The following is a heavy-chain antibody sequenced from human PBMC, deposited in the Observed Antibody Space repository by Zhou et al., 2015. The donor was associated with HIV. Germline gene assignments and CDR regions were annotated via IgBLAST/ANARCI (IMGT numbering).Heavy chain of an antibody. CDR3: ARDLWDY. CDR1: GYIFTDHG. V-gene: IGHV1-18*01. CDR2: ISGYNGHA. Sequence: QVLLMQSAAEVKKPGASVKVSCKISGYIFTDHGITWVRQAPGQGLEWMGWISGYNGHASSAQKVQDRVTMTTDASTNTAYMELRGLSPDDTAVYFCARDLWDYWGQGTLVIVSS. D-gene: IGHD1-26*01. J-gene: IGHJ4*02.